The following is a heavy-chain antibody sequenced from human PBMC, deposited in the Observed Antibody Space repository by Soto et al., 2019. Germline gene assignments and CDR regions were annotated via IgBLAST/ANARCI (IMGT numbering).Heavy chain of an antibody. D-gene: IGHD5-18*01. CDR1: GFTFSSYA. V-gene: IGHV3-30-3*01. CDR3: AGDSSRGYSYGPFDY. J-gene: IGHJ4*02. CDR2: ISYDGSNK. Sequence: GGSLRLSCAASGFTFSSYAMHWVRQAPGKGLEWVAVISYDGSNKYYADSVKGRFTISRDNSKNTLYLQMNSLRAEDTAVYYCAGDSSRGYSYGPFDYWGQGALVTVSS.